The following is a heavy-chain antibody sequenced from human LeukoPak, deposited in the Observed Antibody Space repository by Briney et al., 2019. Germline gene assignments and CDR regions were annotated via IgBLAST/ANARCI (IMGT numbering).Heavy chain of an antibody. CDR2: ISGSGGST. Sequence: GGSLRLSCAASGFTFSSYSMNWVRQAPGKGLEWVSAISGSGGSTYYADSVKGRFTISRDNSKNTLYLQMNSLRAEDTAVYYCAKADFGMGATAPFDYWGQGTLVTVSS. V-gene: IGHV3-23*01. CDR1: GFTFSSYS. D-gene: IGHD1-26*01. J-gene: IGHJ4*02. CDR3: AKADFGMGATAPFDY.